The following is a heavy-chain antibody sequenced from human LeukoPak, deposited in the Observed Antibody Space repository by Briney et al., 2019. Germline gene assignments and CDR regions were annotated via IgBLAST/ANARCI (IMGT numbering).Heavy chain of an antibody. V-gene: IGHV1-46*01. CDR3: AREFRGDALQLWPHFDY. J-gene: IGHJ4*02. CDR2: INPSGGST. CDR1: GYTFTSYY. D-gene: IGHD5-18*01. Sequence: GASVKVSCKASGYTFTSYYMHWVRQAPGQGLEWMGIINPSGGSTSYAQKFQGRVTMTRDMSTSTVYMELSSLRSEDTAVYYCAREFRGDALQLWPHFDYWGQGTLVTVSS.